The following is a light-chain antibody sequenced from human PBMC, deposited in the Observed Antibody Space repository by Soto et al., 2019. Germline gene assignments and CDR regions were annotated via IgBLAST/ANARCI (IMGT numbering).Light chain of an antibody. J-gene: IGKJ1*01. Sequence: EIVMTQSPATLSVSPGETASLSCRASQSAGNFLAWYQQKPGQAPRLLIYLASNRAAGVPARFSGSGSGTDFTLTISDVEPEDFAVYYCHQRQSWPRTFGQGTTVDI. V-gene: IGKV3-11*01. CDR2: LAS. CDR3: HQRQSWPRT. CDR1: QSAGNF.